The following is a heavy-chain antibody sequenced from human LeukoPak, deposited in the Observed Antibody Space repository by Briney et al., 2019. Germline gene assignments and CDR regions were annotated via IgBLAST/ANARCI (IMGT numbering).Heavy chain of an antibody. V-gene: IGHV3-9*01. CDR2: ISWNSGSR. D-gene: IGHD3-22*01. CDR3: TKDSSDYYRFDY. CDR1: GFSFDDYA. Sequence: GESLRLSCVASGFSFDDYAMHWVRQAPGKGLEWVSYISWNSGSRGYADSVKGRFTISRDNAKNSLYLQMNSLRAEDTALYYCTKDSSDYYRFDYWGQGTLVTVSS. J-gene: IGHJ4*02.